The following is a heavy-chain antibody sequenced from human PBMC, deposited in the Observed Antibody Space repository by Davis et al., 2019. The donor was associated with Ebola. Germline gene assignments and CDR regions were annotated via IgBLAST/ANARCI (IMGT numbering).Heavy chain of an antibody. CDR2: ISSSSSTI. J-gene: IGHJ4*02. CDR3: ARGRGLAYDDY. Sequence: GESLKISCAASGFTFSSYSMNWVRQAPGKGLEWVSYISSSSSTIYYADSVKGRFTISRDNAKNSLHLQMNSLRAEDTAVYYCARGRGLAYDDYWGQGTLVTVSS. V-gene: IGHV3-48*01. CDR1: GFTFSSYS. D-gene: IGHD3-3*01.